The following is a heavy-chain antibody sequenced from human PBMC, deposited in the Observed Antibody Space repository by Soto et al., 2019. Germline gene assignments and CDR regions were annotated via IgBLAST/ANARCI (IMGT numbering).Heavy chain of an antibody. V-gene: IGHV4-39*01. CDR3: ARLPVYSSGWYRPGFDY. Sequence: SETLSLTCSVSGDSIRSSSYYWGWIRQSPGEGLEWIGNIHNNGGTQYNPSLKSRVTISVDTSKNQFSLKLSSVTAADTAVYYCARLPVYSSGWYRPGFDYWGQGTLVTVSS. J-gene: IGHJ4*02. CDR1: GDSIRSSSYY. CDR2: IHNNGGT. D-gene: IGHD6-19*01.